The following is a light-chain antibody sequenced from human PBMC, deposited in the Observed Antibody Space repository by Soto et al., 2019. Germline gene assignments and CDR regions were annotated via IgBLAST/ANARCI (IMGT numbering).Light chain of an antibody. J-gene: IGKJ5*01. CDR1: QTISTW. V-gene: IGKV1-5*01. CDR2: GAW. CDR3: QQYASYST. Sequence: GDRVTITFRASQTISTWVALYQQKPGKAPNLLMYGAWTLRSGVESRFSGSGSGTEFTITIRSVQPDDFANYFCQQYASYSTFGQGTRLEI.